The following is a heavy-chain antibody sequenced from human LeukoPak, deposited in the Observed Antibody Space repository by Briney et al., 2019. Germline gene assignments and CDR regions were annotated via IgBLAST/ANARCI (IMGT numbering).Heavy chain of an antibody. CDR3: ARGYSSSWYSGTEH. Sequence: ASVKVSCKASGYTFTSYAMNWVRQAPGQGLEWMGWINTNTGNPTYAQGFTGRFVFSLDTSVSTAYLQISSLKAEDTAVYYCARGYSSSWYSGTEHWGQGTLITVSS. V-gene: IGHV7-4-1*02. CDR1: GYTFTSYA. CDR2: INTNTGNP. D-gene: IGHD6-13*01. J-gene: IGHJ1*01.